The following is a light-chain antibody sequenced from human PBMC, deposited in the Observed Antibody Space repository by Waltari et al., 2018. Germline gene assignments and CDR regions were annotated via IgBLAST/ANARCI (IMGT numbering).Light chain of an antibody. V-gene: IGLV4-69*01. J-gene: IGLJ3*02. CDR1: SGSSSNV. CDR2: VSSDGSL. Sequence: QLVLTQSPSASASLGASVTLTCTLSSGSSSNVIARLQEQPGKGPRYLMKVSSDGSLSKGDEIPDRFSGSSSGAERYLTISSLQSEDEADYYWQTGGHGTWVFGGGTKLTVL. CDR3: QTGGHGTWV.